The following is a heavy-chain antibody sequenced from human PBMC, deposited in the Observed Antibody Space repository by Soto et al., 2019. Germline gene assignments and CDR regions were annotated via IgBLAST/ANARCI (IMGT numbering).Heavy chain of an antibody. CDR3: AHSVEMARQKSAFDI. Sequence: SGPTLVKPTQTLTLTCTFSGFSLSTSGVGVGWIRQPPGKALEWLALIYWNDDKRYSPSLKSRLTITKDTSKNQVVLTMTNMDPVDTATYYCAHSVEMARQKSAFDIWGQGTMVTVSS. J-gene: IGHJ3*02. CDR1: GFSLSTSGVG. V-gene: IGHV2-5*01. CDR2: IYWNDDK. D-gene: IGHD5-12*01.